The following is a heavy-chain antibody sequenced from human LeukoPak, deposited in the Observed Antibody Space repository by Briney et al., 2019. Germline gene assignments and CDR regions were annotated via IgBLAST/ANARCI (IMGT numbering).Heavy chain of an antibody. V-gene: IGHV1-8*01. CDR1: GYTFSTYD. CDR3: ARAIRNQLLSDH. D-gene: IGHD2-2*01. J-gene: IGHJ4*02. CDR2: MNTNSGNT. Sequence: ASVKVSRKDSGYTFSTYDVIWVRQATGHGLEWMGWMNTNSGNTGYALKFRGRVTMTGDTSISTAYMELSSLISEDTAVYYCARAIRNQLLSDHWGPGTLVTVSS.